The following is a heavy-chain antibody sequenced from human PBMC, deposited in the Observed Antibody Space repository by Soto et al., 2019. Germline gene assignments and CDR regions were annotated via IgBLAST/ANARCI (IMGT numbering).Heavy chain of an antibody. V-gene: IGHV4-4*07. CDR2: IYTSGST. D-gene: IGHD1-26*01. CDR3: ERGSLAPDY. Sequence: SETLSLTCTVSGASLNNYYWSWARQPAGKGLEWVGRIYTSGSTNYNPSLESRVTMSVDTSKNQFSLKLSSVTAADTAVYYCERGSLAPDYWGQGTLVTVSS. J-gene: IGHJ4*02. CDR1: GASLNNYY.